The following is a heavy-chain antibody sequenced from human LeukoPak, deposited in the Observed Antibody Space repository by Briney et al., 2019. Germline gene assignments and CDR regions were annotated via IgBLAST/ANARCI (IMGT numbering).Heavy chain of an antibody. CDR1: GGTFTNYA. CDR3: ATSSSSGNYPYYFDS. J-gene: IGHJ4*02. D-gene: IGHD1-26*01. Sequence: ASVKVSCKTSGGTFTNYALSWVRQAPGQGLEWMGRIFPMLDVTNSAQKFQGRVTITADKSTSTAYMVLSSLKSEDTAVYYCATSSSSGNYPYYFDSWGRGTLVTVSS. CDR2: IFPMLDVT. V-gene: IGHV1-69*04.